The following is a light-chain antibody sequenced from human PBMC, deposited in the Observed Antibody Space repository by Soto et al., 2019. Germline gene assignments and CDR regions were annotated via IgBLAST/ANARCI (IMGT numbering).Light chain of an antibody. V-gene: IGKV3D-15*01. CDR2: GSS. CDR1: ENVGTN. CDR3: QPYNNWGPS. Sequence: IVMTQSPATLSVSPGDEVTLSCRASENVGTNLAWYQQKPGQAPRLLIYGSSTRATGIPATFSGSGSGTEFTLTISSLQSEESAIYYCQPYNNWGPSFGGGTKVDIK. J-gene: IGKJ4*01.